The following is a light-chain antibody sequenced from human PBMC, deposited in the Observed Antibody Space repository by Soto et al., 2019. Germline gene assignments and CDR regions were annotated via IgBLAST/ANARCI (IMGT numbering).Light chain of an antibody. CDR1: SSDVGGYNY. CDR3: SSYTSSTTLV. Sequence: QSALTQPASVSGSPGQSITISCTGTSSDVGGYNYVSWYQQHPGKAPKLMIYDVSTRPSGVSNRFSGSKSGNTASLIISGLQAEDEADYYCSSYTSSTTLVFGGGTKLTVX. CDR2: DVS. J-gene: IGLJ2*01. V-gene: IGLV2-14*01.